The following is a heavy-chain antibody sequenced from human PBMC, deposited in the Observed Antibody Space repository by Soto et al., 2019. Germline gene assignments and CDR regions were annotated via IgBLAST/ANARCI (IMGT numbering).Heavy chain of an antibody. D-gene: IGHD3-9*01. CDR2: ISRSGNST. CDR3: AKDAKILDWLPTSYYYGF. J-gene: IGHJ4*02. Sequence: EVQVLESGGDLAQPGGSLRLSCAASGFSFSSYAMSWVRQSPGKGLEWVSSISRSGNSTYSADSVRGRFTISRDTSKNTLDLQMYSLRAEDTAVYYCAKDAKILDWLPTSYYYGFWARGALVTASA. CDR1: GFSFSSYA. V-gene: IGHV3-23*01.